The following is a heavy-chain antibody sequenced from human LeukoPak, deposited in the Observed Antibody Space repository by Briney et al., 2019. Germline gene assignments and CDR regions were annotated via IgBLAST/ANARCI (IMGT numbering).Heavy chain of an antibody. CDR2: IKQDGSEK. Sequence: PGGSLRLSCAVSGFTFSSHWMSWVRQAPGKGLEWVANIKQDGSEKYYVDSVKGRFTISRDNAKNSLYLQMNSLRAEDTAVYYCARGSYIYGYVFDYWGQGTLVTVSS. CDR3: ARGSYIYGYVFDY. D-gene: IGHD5-18*01. V-gene: IGHV3-7*01. CDR1: GFTFSSHW. J-gene: IGHJ4*02.